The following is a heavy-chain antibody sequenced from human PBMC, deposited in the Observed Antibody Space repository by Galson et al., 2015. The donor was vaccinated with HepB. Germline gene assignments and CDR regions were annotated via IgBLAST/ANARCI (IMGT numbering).Heavy chain of an antibody. CDR3: ARHREQWLIQDWYFDL. J-gene: IGHJ2*01. Sequence: QSGAEVKKPGESLKISCKGSGYTFTSYWIGWVRQMPGKGLEWMGTIAPTDSYTKYSPSFQGHVTISVDKSISTAYLQWSSLKASDTAMYYCARHREQWLIQDWYFDLWGRGTLVTVSS. D-gene: IGHD6-19*01. CDR1: GYTFTSYW. V-gene: IGHV5-10-1*01. CDR2: IAPTDSYT.